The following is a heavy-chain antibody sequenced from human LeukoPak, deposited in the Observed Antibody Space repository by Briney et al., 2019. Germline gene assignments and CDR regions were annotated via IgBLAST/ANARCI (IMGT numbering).Heavy chain of an antibody. V-gene: IGHV3-7*01. CDR2: IKQDGSEK. J-gene: IGHJ3*02. CDR3: AGWPTFSDAFHI. Sequence: GGSLRLSCAASGFTFSNYWMSWVRQAPGKGLEWVANIKQDGSEKYYVDSVKGRFTISRDNAKNSLYVQMNSLRAEDTAVYYCAGWPTFSDAFHIWGQGTMVTVSS. CDR1: GFTFSNYW. D-gene: IGHD2-15*01.